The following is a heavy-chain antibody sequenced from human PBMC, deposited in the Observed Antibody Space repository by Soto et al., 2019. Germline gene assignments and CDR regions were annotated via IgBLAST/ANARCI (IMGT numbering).Heavy chain of an antibody. J-gene: IGHJ4*02. V-gene: IGHV3-23*01. Sequence: EVQLLESGGGLVQPGGSLRLSCAASGFTFSSYAMSWVRQAPGKGLEWVSAISGSGGSTYYADSVKGRFTISRDNSKNTRYLQMNSLRAEDTAVYYCASRPFTMVRGVIPNFDYWGQGTLVTVSS. CDR2: ISGSGGST. CDR3: ASRPFTMVRGVIPNFDY. CDR1: GFTFSSYA. D-gene: IGHD3-10*01.